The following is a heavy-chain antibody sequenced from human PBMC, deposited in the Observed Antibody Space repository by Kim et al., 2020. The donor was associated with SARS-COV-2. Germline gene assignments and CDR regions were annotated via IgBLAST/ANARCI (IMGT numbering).Heavy chain of an antibody. D-gene: IGHD2-8*01. CDR2: IKSKTDGGTT. CDR1: GFTFSNAW. J-gene: IGHJ6*02. Sequence: GGSLRLSCAASGFTFSNAWMSWVRQAPGKGLEWVGRIKSKTDGGTTDYAAPVKGRFTISRDDSKNTLYLQMNSLKTEDTAVYYCTTGRLARAPARDIVLIGGYYGMDVWGQGTTVTVSS. CDR3: TTGRLARAPARDIVLIGGYYGMDV. V-gene: IGHV3-15*01.